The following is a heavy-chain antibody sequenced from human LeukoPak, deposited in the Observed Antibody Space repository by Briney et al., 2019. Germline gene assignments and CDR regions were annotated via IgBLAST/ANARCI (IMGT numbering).Heavy chain of an antibody. CDR3: ARGMWFGEKRLDY. J-gene: IGHJ4*02. V-gene: IGHV4-34*01. D-gene: IGHD3-10*01. Sequence: SETLSLTCAVYGGSFSGYYWSWIRQPPGKGLEWIGEINHSGSTNYNPSLKSRVTISVDTSKNQFSLKLSSVTAADTAVYYCARGMWFGEKRLDYWGQGTLVTVSS. CDR2: INHSGST. CDR1: GGSFSGYY.